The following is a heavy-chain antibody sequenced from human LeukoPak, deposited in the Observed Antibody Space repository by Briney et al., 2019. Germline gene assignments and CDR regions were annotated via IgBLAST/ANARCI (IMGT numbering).Heavy chain of an antibody. J-gene: IGHJ4*02. CDR1: GYSIGSCYY. CDR2: IYHSGST. V-gene: IGHV4-38-2*01. CDR3: ARRTSGWYIDY. Sequence: PSETLSLTCAVSGYSIGSCYYCCWIRQPPGKVLEWIGSIYHSGSTYYNPSLKSRVTISLDTSMNQFSLKLSSVTAADTAVYYCARRTSGWYIDYWGQGTLVTVSS. D-gene: IGHD6-19*01.